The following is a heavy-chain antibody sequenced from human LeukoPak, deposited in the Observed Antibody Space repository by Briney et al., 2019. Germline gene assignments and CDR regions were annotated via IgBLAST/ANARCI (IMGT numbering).Heavy chain of an antibody. D-gene: IGHD6-19*01. CDR2: IYYSGST. Sequence: SETLSLTCTVSGGSISSYYWSWIRQPPGKGLEWIGYIYYSGSTNYNPSLKSRVTISVDRSKNQFSLKLSSVTAADTAVYYCAREGPLSSGWYEDWGQGTLVTVSS. J-gene: IGHJ4*02. CDR3: AREGPLSSGWYED. CDR1: GGSISSYY. V-gene: IGHV4-59*01.